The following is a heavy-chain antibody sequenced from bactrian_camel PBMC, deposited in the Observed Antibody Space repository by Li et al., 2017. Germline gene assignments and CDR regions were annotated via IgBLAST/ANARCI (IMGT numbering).Heavy chain of an antibody. D-gene: IGHD6*01. CDR2: FDIDDST. Sequence: QLVESGGGSVQAGGSLRLSCTASGLQYSSYCMGWFRQAPGKERERVAIFDIDDSTNYADSVKGRVTVSRDSTKNTAYLQMSSLEPEDTAMYYCAAKRGCSTWKEYRIFDYWGQGTRSPSP. V-gene: IGHV3S10*01. CDR3: AAKRGCSTWKEYRIFDY. J-gene: IGHJ4*01. CDR1: GLQYSSYC.